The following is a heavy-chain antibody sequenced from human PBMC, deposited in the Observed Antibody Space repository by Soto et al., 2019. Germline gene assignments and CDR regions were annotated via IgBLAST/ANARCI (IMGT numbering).Heavy chain of an antibody. CDR2: INPSGGST. CDR1: GYTFTSYY. J-gene: IGHJ4*02. CDR3: AISGDNDFWSGHFDY. V-gene: IGHV1-46*01. D-gene: IGHD3-3*01. Sequence: GASVKVSCKTSGYTFTSYYIHWVRQAPGQGLEWMGMINPSGGSTNYAQRFQGRFTMTSDTSTSTVYMELSSLRPDDTAVYYCAISGDNDFWSGHFDYWGQGTQVTVSS.